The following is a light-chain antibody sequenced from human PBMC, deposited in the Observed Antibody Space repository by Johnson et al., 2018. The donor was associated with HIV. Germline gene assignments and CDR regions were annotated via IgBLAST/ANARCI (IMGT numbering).Light chain of an antibody. V-gene: IGLV1-51*02. J-gene: IGLJ1*01. CDR2: ENN. CDR1: SSNIGNNY. Sequence: QSVLTQPPSVSAAPGQKVTISCSGSSSNIGNNYVSWYQQLPGTAPKLLIYENNKRPSGIPDRFSGSKFVTSATLGITGLQTGDEADYYCGTWDSSLSAGVFGTGTKVTV. CDR3: GTWDSSLSAGV.